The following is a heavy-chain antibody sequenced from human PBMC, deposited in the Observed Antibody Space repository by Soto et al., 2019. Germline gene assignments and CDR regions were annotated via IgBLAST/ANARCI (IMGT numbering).Heavy chain of an antibody. CDR3: ARGVVPAAIADAFDI. CDR2: IIPIFGTA. Sequence: SVKVSCKASGGSFSSYAISWVRQAPGQGLEWMGGIIPIFGTANYAQKFQGRVTITADESTSTAYMELSSLRSEDTAVYYCARGVVPAAIADAFDIWGQGTMVTVSS. J-gene: IGHJ3*02. V-gene: IGHV1-69*13. CDR1: GGSFSSYA. D-gene: IGHD2-2*02.